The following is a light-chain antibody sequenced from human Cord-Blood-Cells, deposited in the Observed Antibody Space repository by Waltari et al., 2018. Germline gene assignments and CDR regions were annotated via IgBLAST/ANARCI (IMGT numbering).Light chain of an antibody. Sequence: DIQMPQSPSPLSASVADRVTITCRASQSISSYLHWYQQKPGKAPKLLIYAASSLQSGVPSRFSGSGSGTDFTLTISSLQPEDFATYYCQQSYSTPLFGGGTKVEIK. V-gene: IGKV1-39*01. CDR2: AAS. CDR3: QQSYSTPL. J-gene: IGKJ4*01. CDR1: QSISSY.